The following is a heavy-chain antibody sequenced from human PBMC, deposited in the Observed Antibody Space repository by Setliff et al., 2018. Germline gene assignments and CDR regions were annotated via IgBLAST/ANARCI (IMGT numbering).Heavy chain of an antibody. D-gene: IGHD2-15*01. J-gene: IGHJ3*02. V-gene: IGHV4-39*01. CDR2: IFYTGST. CDR3: ASRSGVVEDPPRQVILDDGFDI. Sequence: SETLSLTCTVSGGSISSSSYYWGWIRQPPGKGLEWIGSIFYTGSTYYSPSLKSRVTMSIDTSKNQFSLKVTSVTAADTAVYYCASRSGVVEDPPRQVILDDGFDIWGQGTMVTVSS. CDR1: GGSISSSSYY.